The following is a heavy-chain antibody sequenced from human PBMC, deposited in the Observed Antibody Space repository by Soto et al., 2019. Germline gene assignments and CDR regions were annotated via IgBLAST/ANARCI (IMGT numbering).Heavy chain of an antibody. V-gene: IGHV1-46*01. CDR1: GYTFTSYY. CDR3: ARVQKGRTTLYYFDY. J-gene: IGHJ4*02. D-gene: IGHD4-17*01. Sequence: GASVKVSCKASGYTFTSYYMHWVRQAPGQGLEWMGIINPSGGSTSYAQKFQGRVTMTRDTSTSTVYMELSSLRSEDTAVYYCARVQKGRTTLYYFDYWGQGTLVTVSS. CDR2: INPSGGST.